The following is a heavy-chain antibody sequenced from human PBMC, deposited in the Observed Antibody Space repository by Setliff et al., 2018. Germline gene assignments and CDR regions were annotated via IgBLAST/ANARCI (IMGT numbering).Heavy chain of an antibody. CDR2: INPNSGDT. Sequence: ASVKVSCKASGYTFTGYYLHWVRQAPGQGLEWMGWINPNSGDTNYAQKFQGGVTLTRDTSISTAYMELSRLRSDDTAVYFCARASSDILTGENPLNFDLWGLGTLVTVSS. CDR3: ARASSDILTGENPLNFDL. V-gene: IGHV1-2*02. J-gene: IGHJ4*02. D-gene: IGHD3-9*01. CDR1: GYTFTGYY.